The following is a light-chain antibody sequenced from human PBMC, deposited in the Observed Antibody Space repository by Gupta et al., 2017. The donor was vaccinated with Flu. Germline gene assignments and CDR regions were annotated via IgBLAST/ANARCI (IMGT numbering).Light chain of an antibody. V-gene: IGKV3-20*01. CDR3: QQYGSSPAYT. Sequence: VLTQSPGSLSLSPGERATTSCRASQTVAGSYLAWYQQQPGQAPRLLIYGASSRATGIPDRFSSSGSGTDFTLTISRLEPEDFAVYYCQQYGSSPAYTFGQGTKLEI. CDR2: GAS. CDR1: QTVAGSY. J-gene: IGKJ2*01.